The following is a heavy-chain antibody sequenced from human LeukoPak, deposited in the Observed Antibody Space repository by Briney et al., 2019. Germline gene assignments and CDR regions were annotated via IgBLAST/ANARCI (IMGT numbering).Heavy chain of an antibody. J-gene: IGHJ4*02. Sequence: GESLKISCKGSGYSFTSYWIGWGRQMPGKGLEWMGIIYAGGSDTRYSPSFQGQVTISADKSISTAYLQWSSLKASDTAMYYCARLTMVRGVILPNIDYWGQGTLVTVSS. CDR3: ARLTMVRGVILPNIDY. CDR2: IYAGGSDT. CDR1: GYSFTSYW. V-gene: IGHV5-51*01. D-gene: IGHD3-10*01.